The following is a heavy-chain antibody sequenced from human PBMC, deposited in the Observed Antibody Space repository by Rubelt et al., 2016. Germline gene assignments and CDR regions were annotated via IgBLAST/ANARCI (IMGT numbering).Heavy chain of an antibody. D-gene: IGHD3-16*02. CDR2: IKEDGSEE. V-gene: IGHV3-7*01. CDR1: GFTFNIYW. Sequence: EEQLVESGGGLVQPGGSLRLSCAASGFTFNIYWMSWVRQAPGKGLEWVAIIKEDGSEEYYVDSAKGRFTISRDNAKNSLFMQMNNLRVEDTAVYFCASASRSKDFWGQVTTVTVSS. CDR3: ASASRSKDF. J-gene: IGHJ6*02.